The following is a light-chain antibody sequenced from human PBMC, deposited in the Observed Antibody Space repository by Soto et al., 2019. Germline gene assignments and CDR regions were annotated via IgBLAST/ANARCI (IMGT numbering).Light chain of an antibody. V-gene: IGKV3-20*01. CDR1: QSVSSSY. CDR2: GAS. CDR3: QQYGSSRT. Sequence: EIVLTQSPGALSFSPVERATLSCRASQSVSSSYLAWYQQKPGQAPRLLIYGASSRATGITDRFSGSGSGTDFTLTISRLEPEDFAVYYCQQYGSSRTFGQGTKVDIK. J-gene: IGKJ1*01.